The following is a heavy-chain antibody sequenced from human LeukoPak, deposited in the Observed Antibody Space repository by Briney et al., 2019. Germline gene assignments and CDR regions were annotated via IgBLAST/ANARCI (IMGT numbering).Heavy chain of an antibody. CDR1: GFTFSSYA. V-gene: IGHV3-30-3*01. CDR2: ISYDGSNK. Sequence: PGRSLRLSCAASGFTFSSYAMHWVRQAPGKGLEWVAVISYDGSNKYYADSVKGRFTISRDNSKNTLYLQMNSLRAEDTAVYYCARDSSGLGSCKNYYYYGMDVWGQGTTVTVSS. D-gene: IGHD3-10*01. J-gene: IGHJ6*02. CDR3: ARDSSGLGSCKNYYYYGMDV.